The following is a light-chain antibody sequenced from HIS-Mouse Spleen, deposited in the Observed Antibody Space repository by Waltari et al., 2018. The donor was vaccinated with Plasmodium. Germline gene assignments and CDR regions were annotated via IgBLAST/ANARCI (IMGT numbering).Light chain of an antibody. V-gene: IGKV1-39*01. Sequence: DIQMTQSPSSLSASVGDRVTITCRASQSISSYLNWYQQKPGKAPKLLIYAASSLQSGVPAWFSSSGSGTDFTPTISSLQPEDDAAYYCQQSYSTPPTFGGGTKVEIK. J-gene: IGKJ4*01. CDR1: QSISSY. CDR2: AAS. CDR3: QQSYSTPPT.